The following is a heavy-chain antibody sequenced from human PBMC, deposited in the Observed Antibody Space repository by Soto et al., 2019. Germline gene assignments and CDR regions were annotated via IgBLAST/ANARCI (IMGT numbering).Heavy chain of an antibody. CDR1: AGTFSSYA. V-gene: IGHV1-69*13. D-gene: IGHD5-18*01. CDR2: IIPIFGTA. Sequence: SVKVYCTASAGTFSSYAISWVRQAPGQVLEWMGGIIPIFGTANYAQKFQGRVTITADESTSTAYMELSSLRSEDTAMYYCARLAPEDSYQLLSSIQLWGAFDHWGQGTPVTVSS. J-gene: IGHJ4*02. CDR3: ARLAPEDSYQLLSSIQLWGAFDH.